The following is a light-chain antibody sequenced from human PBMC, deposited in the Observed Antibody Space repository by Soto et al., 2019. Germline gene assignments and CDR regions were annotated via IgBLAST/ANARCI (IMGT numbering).Light chain of an antibody. Sequence: MTQSPLILPVTPGEPASISCRSSQSLVYNNTYIYLDWYLQKPGQSPQLLIYLGSHRATGVPDRFSGSGTGTDFTLKVSRVEAGDVGTYYCMQTRQGVTFGQGTRLEIK. V-gene: IGKV2-28*01. CDR2: LGS. J-gene: IGKJ5*01. CDR3: MQTRQGVT. CDR1: QSLVYNNTYIY.